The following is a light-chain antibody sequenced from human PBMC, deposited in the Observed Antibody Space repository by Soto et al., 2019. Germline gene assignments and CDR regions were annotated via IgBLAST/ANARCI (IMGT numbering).Light chain of an antibody. CDR1: QSVSSSY. Sequence: IVLAQSPGTPSLSPGERATLSCRASQSVSSSYLAWYQQKPGQAPRLLIYGASSRATGIPDRFSGSGAGTDFTLTISRLEPEDFAVYYCQQYGSSPLTFGGGTKVDIK. V-gene: IGKV3-20*01. J-gene: IGKJ4*01. CDR3: QQYGSSPLT. CDR2: GAS.